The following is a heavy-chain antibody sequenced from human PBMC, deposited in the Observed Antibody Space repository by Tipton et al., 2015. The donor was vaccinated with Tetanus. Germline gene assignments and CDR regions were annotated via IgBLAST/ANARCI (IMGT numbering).Heavy chain of an antibody. J-gene: IGHJ5*02. CDR3: ARDLKDYRNSSALVAGFDP. CDR1: GYTFTDFY. Sequence: QSGAEVKKPGASVKVSCKTSGYTFTDFYMHWVRQPPGQGLEWVGWINPKSGGTNYAQKFQGRVIMTRDTSISTAYMELTRMKSDDTAVYYCARDLKDYRNSSALVAGFDPWGQGALVTVSS. V-gene: IGHV1-2*02. CDR2: INPKSGGT. D-gene: IGHD4-11*01.